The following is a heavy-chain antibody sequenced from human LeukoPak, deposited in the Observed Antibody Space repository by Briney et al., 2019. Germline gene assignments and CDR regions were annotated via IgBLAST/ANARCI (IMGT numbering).Heavy chain of an antibody. J-gene: IGHJ3*02. V-gene: IGHV4-34*01. CDR1: GGSFSGYY. CDR2: INHSGST. CDR3: ARPDGPTPRYSSGRYAFDI. Sequence: SETLFLTCAVYGGSFSGYYWSWIRQPPGKGLEWIGEINHSGSTNYNPSLKSRVTISVDTSKNQFSLKLSSVTAADTAVYYCARPDGPTPRYSSGRYAFDIWGQGTMVTVSS. D-gene: IGHD6-19*01.